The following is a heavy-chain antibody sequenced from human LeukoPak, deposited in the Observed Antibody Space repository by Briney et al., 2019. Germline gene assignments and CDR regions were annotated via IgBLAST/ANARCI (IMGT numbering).Heavy chain of an antibody. Sequence: SGTLSLTCTVSGGSISSNNWWGWVRQPPGKGLEWIGEIYHSGSPNYNPSLKSRVTISVDKSRNHFSLNLSSVTAADTAVYYCARVNINNWHSCDYWGQGTLVTVSS. CDR2: IYHSGSP. D-gene: IGHD1-1*01. CDR1: GGSISSNNW. V-gene: IGHV4-4*02. J-gene: IGHJ4*02. CDR3: ARVNINNWHSCDY.